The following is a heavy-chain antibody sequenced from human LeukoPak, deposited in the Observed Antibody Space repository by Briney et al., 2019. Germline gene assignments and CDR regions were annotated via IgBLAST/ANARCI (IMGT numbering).Heavy chain of an antibody. CDR2: IYYSGST. Sequence: PSETLSLTCTVSGGSIGSYYWSWIRQPPGKGLEWIGYIYYSGSTNYNPSLKSRVTISVDTSKNQFSLKLSSVTAADTAVYYCARLRYSYGFPAFDIWGQGTMVTVSS. D-gene: IGHD5-18*01. CDR1: GGSIGSYY. J-gene: IGHJ3*02. CDR3: ARLRYSYGFPAFDI. V-gene: IGHV4-59*08.